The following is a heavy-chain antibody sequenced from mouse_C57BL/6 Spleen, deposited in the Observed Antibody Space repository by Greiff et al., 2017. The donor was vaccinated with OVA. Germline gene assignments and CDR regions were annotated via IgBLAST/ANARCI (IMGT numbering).Heavy chain of an antibody. D-gene: IGHD1-1*01. Sequence: DVMLVESGGGLVQPGGSLSLSCAASGFTFTDYYMSWVRQPPGKALEWLGFIRNKANGYTTEYSASVKGRFTISRDNSQSILYLQMNALRAEDSATYYCARSHSYYGSRAYAMDYWGQGTSVTVSS. CDR2: IRNKANGYTT. CDR1: GFTFTDYY. CDR3: ARSHSYYGSRAYAMDY. V-gene: IGHV7-3*01. J-gene: IGHJ4*01.